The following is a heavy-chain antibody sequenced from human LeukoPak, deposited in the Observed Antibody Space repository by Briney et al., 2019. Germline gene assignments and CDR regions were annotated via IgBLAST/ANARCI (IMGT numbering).Heavy chain of an antibody. Sequence: GGSLRLSCAASGFTFSSYWMSWVRQAPGKGLEWVANIKQDGSEKYYVDSVKGRFTISRDNANSSLYLQMNSLRAEDTAVYYCVREARSRSGMDVWGQGTTVTVSS. CDR1: GFTFSSYW. J-gene: IGHJ6*02. CDR3: VREARSRSGMDV. CDR2: IKQDGSEK. V-gene: IGHV3-7*01.